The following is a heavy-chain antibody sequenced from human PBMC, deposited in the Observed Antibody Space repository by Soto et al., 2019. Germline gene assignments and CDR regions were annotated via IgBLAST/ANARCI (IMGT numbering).Heavy chain of an antibody. D-gene: IGHD4-17*01. J-gene: IGHJ4*02. V-gene: IGHV5-10-1*01. CDR1: GYTYINNW. CDR3: ARGDYEGNSIDH. Sequence: PGESLKISCQGSGYTYINNWIAWVRQMPGKGLEWMGKIDPSDSYAKYRPSFRGHVTISVDTSIATAYLQWTSLKASDTAIYFCARGDYEGNSIDHWGQGTLVTVSS. CDR2: IDPSDSYA.